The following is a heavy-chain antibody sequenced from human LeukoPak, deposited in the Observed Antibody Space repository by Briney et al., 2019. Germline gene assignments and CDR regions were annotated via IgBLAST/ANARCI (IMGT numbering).Heavy chain of an antibody. V-gene: IGHV3-21*01. CDR3: ARDGGLMVYAPYWYFDL. CDR1: GFTFSSCS. Sequence: GGSLRLSCAASGFTFSSCSMTWVRQAPGKGLEWVSSISSSSSYIYYADSVKGRFTISRDNAKNSLYLQMNSLRAEDTAVYYCARDGGLMVYAPYWYFDLWGRGTLVTVSS. J-gene: IGHJ2*01. CDR2: ISSSSSYI. D-gene: IGHD2-8*01.